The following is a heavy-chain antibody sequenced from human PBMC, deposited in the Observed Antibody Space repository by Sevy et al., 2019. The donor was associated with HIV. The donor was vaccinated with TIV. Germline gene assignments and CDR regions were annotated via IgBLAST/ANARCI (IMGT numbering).Heavy chain of an antibody. D-gene: IGHD7-27*01. V-gene: IGHV3-53*01. CDR1: GFTVSSNY. CDR2: IYSAGST. J-gene: IGHJ5*02. Sequence: GGSLRLSCAASGFTVSSNYMSWVRQAPGKGLEWVSVIYSAGSTYYADSVKGRFTISRDNSKNTLYLQMNSLRAEDTAVYYCARVNWGASWIDPWGQGTLVTVSS. CDR3: ARVNWGASWIDP.